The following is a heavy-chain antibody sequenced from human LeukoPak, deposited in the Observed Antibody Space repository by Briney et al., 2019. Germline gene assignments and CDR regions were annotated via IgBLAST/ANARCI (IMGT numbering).Heavy chain of an antibody. CDR1: GGSISSYY. V-gene: IGHV4-59*01. CDR3: ARGLGAADY. Sequence: SETLSLTCTVSGGSISSYYWSWIRQPPGKGLEWIGYIYYSGSTNYNPSLKSRVTISVDTSKNQFSLKLSSVTAADTAVYYCARGLGAADYWGQGTLVTVSS. CDR2: IYYSGST. J-gene: IGHJ4*02. D-gene: IGHD1-26*01.